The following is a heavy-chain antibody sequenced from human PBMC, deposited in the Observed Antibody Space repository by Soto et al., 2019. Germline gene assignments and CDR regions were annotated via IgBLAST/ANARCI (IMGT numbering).Heavy chain of an antibody. CDR3: VKDLAHMADH. CDR2: ILYDGTKT. Sequence: QVKLVESGGGVVLPGGSLRLSCEASGFTFNSYGMYWVRQAPGKGLDWVSHILYDGTKTYYADSVQGRFTISRDNSRNTLYLQMDRMRLEDTAVYFCVKDLAHMADHWGQGTLVIASS. V-gene: IGHV3-30*18. CDR1: GFTFNSYG. J-gene: IGHJ4*02.